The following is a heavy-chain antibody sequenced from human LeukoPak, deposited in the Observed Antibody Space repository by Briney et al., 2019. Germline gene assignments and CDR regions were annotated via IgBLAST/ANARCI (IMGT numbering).Heavy chain of an antibody. J-gene: IGHJ5*02. D-gene: IGHD3-22*01. CDR3: ARAYYYDSSGYFSVPVFDP. CDR1: GFTFSNYS. CDR2: ISSSSSYI. Sequence: GSLRLSCAASGFTFSNYSMNWVRQAPGKGLERVSSISSSSSYIYYADSVKGRFTISRDNAKNSLYLQMNSLRAEDTAVYYCARAYYYDSSGYFSVPVFDPWGQGTLVTVSS. V-gene: IGHV3-21*01.